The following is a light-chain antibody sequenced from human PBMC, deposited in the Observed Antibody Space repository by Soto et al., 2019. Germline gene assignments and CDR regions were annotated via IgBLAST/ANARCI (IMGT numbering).Light chain of an antibody. CDR3: QQYNSYPYT. V-gene: IGKV1-9*01. CDR2: AAS. Sequence: DIPLTQSPSPLSASVGDRVTLSCRASQGISSNLAWYQQKPGKAPKLLIYAASTVPSGVPSRFSGSGSGTDFTLTISSLQPEDFATYYCQQYNSYPYTFGQGTKLEIK. J-gene: IGKJ2*01. CDR1: QGISSN.